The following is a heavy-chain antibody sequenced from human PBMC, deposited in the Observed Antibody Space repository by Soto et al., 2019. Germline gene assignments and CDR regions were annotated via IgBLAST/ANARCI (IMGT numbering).Heavy chain of an antibody. V-gene: IGHV2-5*02. Sequence: QITLKESGPSLLEPTQTLTLTCTFSGFSLTSGPAGVGWIRQPPGKGLEWLALIYWDGDRRYSPSLKSRLTITKDTSKAQVVLTMTHMDPVDTGTYYCAHTRGGGNSACFDAWGQGTLVTVSS. D-gene: IGHD2-21*02. J-gene: IGHJ5*02. CDR2: IYWDGDR. CDR1: GFSLTSGPAG. CDR3: AHTRGGGNSACFDA.